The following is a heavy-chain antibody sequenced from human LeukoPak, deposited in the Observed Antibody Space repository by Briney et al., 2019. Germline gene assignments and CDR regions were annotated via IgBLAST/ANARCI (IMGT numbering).Heavy chain of an antibody. CDR2: ISYDGSNK. D-gene: IGHD3-22*01. CDR1: GFTFSSYA. V-gene: IGHV3-30-3*01. CDR3: ARDLGGGYPHSWFDP. Sequence: GRSLRLSCAASGFTFSSYAMHWVRQAPGKGLEWVAVISYDGSNKYYADSVKGRFTISRDNSKNTLYLQMNSLRAEDTAVYYCARDLGGGYPHSWFDPWGQGTLVTVSS. J-gene: IGHJ5*02.